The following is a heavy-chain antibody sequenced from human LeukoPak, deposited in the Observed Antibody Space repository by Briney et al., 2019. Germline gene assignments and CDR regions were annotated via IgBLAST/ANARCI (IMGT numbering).Heavy chain of an antibody. CDR1: GYTFTSYA. D-gene: IGHD3-3*01. CDR3: AREDRDFWSTPGWFDP. Sequence: ASVKVSCKASGYTFTSYAMNWVRQAPGQGLEWMGWINTDTGSPTYAQGFTGRFVFSLDTSVSTAYLQISSLKAEDTAVYYCAREDRDFWSTPGWFDPWGQGTLVTVSS. J-gene: IGHJ5*02. V-gene: IGHV7-4-1*02. CDR2: INTDTGSP.